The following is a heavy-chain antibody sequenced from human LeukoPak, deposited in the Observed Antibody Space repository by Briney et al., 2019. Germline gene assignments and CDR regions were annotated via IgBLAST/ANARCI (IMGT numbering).Heavy chain of an antibody. CDR2: IYSSGST. J-gene: IGHJ4*02. Sequence: SETLSLTCTVSGGSISSGSYYWSWLRQPAGTGLEWIGRIYSSGSTNYNPSLKSRVTISVDTSKNQFSLKLSSVTAADTAVYYCARDYGIAAAVGTNYFDYWGQGTLVTVSS. CDR1: GGSISSGSYY. CDR3: ARDYGIAAAVGTNYFDY. V-gene: IGHV4-61*02. D-gene: IGHD6-13*01.